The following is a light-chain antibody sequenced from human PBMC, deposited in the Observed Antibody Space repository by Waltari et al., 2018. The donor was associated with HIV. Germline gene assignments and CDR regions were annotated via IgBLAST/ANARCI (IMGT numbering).Light chain of an antibody. CDR1: QTVGSH. CDR2: DAS. CDR3: QQRSNWLT. J-gene: IGKJ4*01. Sequence: EIVLTQSPATLSLSPGGSATLSCRASQTVGSHLAWYHHTPSQAHRLLIYDASNRATGIPARFSGSGSGTEFTLTISSLEPEDFADYYCQQRSNWLTFGGGTKVEIK. V-gene: IGKV3-11*01.